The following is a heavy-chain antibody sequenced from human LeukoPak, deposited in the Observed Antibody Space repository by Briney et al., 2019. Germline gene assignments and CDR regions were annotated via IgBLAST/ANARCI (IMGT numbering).Heavy chain of an antibody. Sequence: ASVKVSCKASGYTFTSYGISWVRQAPGQGLEWMGWISAYNGNTNYAQKLRGRVTMTTDTSTSTAYMELRSLRSDDTAVYYCARDVGSGYDPSLIFDYWGQGTLVTVSS. J-gene: IGHJ4*02. CDR2: ISAYNGNT. CDR1: GYTFTSYG. V-gene: IGHV1-18*01. CDR3: ARDVGSGYDPSLIFDY. D-gene: IGHD5-12*01.